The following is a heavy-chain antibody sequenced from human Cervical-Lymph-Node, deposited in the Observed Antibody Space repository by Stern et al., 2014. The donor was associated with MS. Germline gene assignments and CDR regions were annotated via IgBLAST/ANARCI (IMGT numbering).Heavy chain of an antibody. D-gene: IGHD3-10*01. CDR2: ATYDGSDQ. J-gene: IGHJ6*02. Sequence: VQLLESGGGVVQPGKSLRLSCAASGFTFSDYGMHWVRQAPGKGLEWVALATYDGSDQYYADSVKGRFTVSRDNSKNTVLLQMNGRRPEDTAVYFCARDRGLTHYFYGMDVWGQGTTVTVSS. V-gene: IGHV3-30*03. CDR3: ARDRGLTHYFYGMDV. CDR1: GFTFSDYG.